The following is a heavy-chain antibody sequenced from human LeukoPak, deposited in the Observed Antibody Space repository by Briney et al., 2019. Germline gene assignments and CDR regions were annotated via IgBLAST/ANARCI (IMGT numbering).Heavy chain of an antibody. J-gene: IGHJ4*02. Sequence: ASVKVSCKASGYTLTKYHVHWVRQAPGQGLEWMGIINPTDGSISYAQKFQGRVTLTRDTSTSTVYMDLSSLRSEDTAVYYCTLEAPASCYFDYWGQGTLVTVSS. CDR3: TLEAPASCYFDY. CDR2: INPTDGSI. V-gene: IGHV1-46*03. D-gene: IGHD3-3*01. CDR1: GYTLTKYH.